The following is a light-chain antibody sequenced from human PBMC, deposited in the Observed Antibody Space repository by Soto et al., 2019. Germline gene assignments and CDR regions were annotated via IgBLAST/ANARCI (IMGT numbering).Light chain of an antibody. V-gene: IGLV2-8*01. J-gene: IGLJ3*02. CDR2: EVT. Sequence: QSVLTQPPSASGSPGQSVTISCTGTSSDVGAYKYVSWYQQYPGKAPKLMIYEVTNRPSGVPDRFSGSKSGNTASLTVSGRQAEDEADYYCTSYVGNDIWVFGGGTKLTVL. CDR1: SSDVGAYKY. CDR3: TSYVGNDIWV.